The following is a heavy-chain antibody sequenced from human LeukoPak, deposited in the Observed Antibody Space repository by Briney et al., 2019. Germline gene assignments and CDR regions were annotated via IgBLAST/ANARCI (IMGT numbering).Heavy chain of an antibody. V-gene: IGHV1-46*01. D-gene: IGHD3-10*01. CDR1: GYTFTSNY. CDR3: ARDPLGGSGSYDYYYYYMDV. J-gene: IGHJ6*03. Sequence: GASVKVSCKAFGYTFTSNYMHWVRQAPGQGPEWMGVISPSGGSTTYAQKFQGRVTLTRDMSTSTDYLELSSLRSEDTAVYYCARDPLGGSGSYDYYYYYMDVWGKGTTVTISS. CDR2: ISPSGGST.